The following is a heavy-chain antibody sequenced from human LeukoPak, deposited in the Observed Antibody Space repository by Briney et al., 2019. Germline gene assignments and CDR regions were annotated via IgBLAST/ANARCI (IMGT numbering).Heavy chain of an antibody. CDR2: IYYSGST. D-gene: IGHD1-26*01. Sequence: PSETLSLTCTVSGGSISSSSYYWGWIRQPPGKGLEWFGRIYYSGSTYYNPSLKSRVTISVDTSKNQFSLNLGSVTAADTAVYYCARRVSGSYNFDTWGQGTLVSVSS. V-gene: IGHV4-39*07. J-gene: IGHJ4*02. CDR1: GGSISSSSYY. CDR3: ARRVSGSYNFDT.